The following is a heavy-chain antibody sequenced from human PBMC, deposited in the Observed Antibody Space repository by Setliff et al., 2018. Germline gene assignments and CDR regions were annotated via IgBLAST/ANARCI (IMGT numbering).Heavy chain of an antibody. CDR3: ARDVEYRGFDS. Sequence: PSETLSLTCTVSGGSISSYYWSWIRQPPGKGLEWIGSIHYSGSTNYNPSLKSRLTISVDTAKTQFSLRLISVTAADTAVYYCARDVEYRGFDSWGQGALVTVS. CDR2: IHYSGST. J-gene: IGHJ5*01. D-gene: IGHD5-18*01. V-gene: IGHV4-59*12. CDR1: GGSISSYY.